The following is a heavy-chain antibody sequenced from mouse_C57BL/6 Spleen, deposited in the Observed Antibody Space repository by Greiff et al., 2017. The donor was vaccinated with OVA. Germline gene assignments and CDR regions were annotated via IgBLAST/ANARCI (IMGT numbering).Heavy chain of an antibody. J-gene: IGHJ2*01. Sequence: EVKLMESGEGLVKPGGSLKLSCAASGFTFSSYAMSWVRQTPEKRLEWVAYISSGGDYIYDADTVKGRFTISRDNARNTLYLQMSSLKSEDTAMYYCTRESNSFDYWVQGTTLTVSS. CDR2: ISSGGDYI. V-gene: IGHV5-9-1*02. CDR1: GFTFSSYA. CDR3: TRESNSFDY. D-gene: IGHD2-5*01.